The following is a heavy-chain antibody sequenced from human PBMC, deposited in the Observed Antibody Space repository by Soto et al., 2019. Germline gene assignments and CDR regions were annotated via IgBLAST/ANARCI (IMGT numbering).Heavy chain of an antibody. CDR2: IWSDGSNK. D-gene: IGHD2-2*01. CDR1: GFTFSSYG. CDR3: ASRSPALDY. V-gene: IGHV3-33*01. J-gene: IGHJ4*02. Sequence: QVQLVESGGGVVQPGRSLRLSCAASGFTFSSYGMHWVRQAPGKGLEWVAVIWSDGSNKYYADSVKGRFTISRDNSKNTLYLQMNSRRVEDTALYYCASRSPALDYWGQGTLVTVSS.